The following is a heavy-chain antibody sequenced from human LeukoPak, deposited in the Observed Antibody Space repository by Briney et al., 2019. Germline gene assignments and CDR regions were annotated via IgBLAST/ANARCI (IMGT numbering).Heavy chain of an antibody. D-gene: IGHD3-22*01. CDR2: ISSSGSTI. V-gene: IGHV3-11*01. CDR1: GFTFSDYY. CDR3: ARVNIYYDSSGYPILVFDY. Sequence: GGSLRLSCAASGFTFSDYYMSWIRQAPGKGLEWVSYISSSGSTIYYADSGKGRFTISRDNAKNSLYLQMNSLRAEDTAVYYCARVNIYYDSSGYPILVFDYWGQGTLVTVSS. J-gene: IGHJ4*02.